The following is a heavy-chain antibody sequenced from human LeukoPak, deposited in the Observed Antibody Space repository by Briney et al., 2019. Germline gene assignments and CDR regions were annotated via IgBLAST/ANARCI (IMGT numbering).Heavy chain of an antibody. D-gene: IGHD3-22*01. CDR2: ITGTGGNT. Sequence: GGSLRLSCAASGFTFSTYAMSWVRQAPGKGREWVSSITGTGGNTYYADSVKGRFTISRDNSKNTLFLQMNSLRAEDTAVYYCAKDLAYYDSSGSFDYWGQGTLVTVSS. J-gene: IGHJ4*02. CDR1: GFTFSTYA. CDR3: AKDLAYYDSSGSFDY. V-gene: IGHV3-23*01.